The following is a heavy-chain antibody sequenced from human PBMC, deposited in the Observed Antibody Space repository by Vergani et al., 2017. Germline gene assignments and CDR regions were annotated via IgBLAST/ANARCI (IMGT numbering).Heavy chain of an antibody. Sequence: EVQLVESGGHLVQPGGSLRLTCAASEFTFSNYAMNWVRQAPGKGLEWVSGISGSGVSAYYTDSVKGRFTISRDNSKNMLFLQMNNLRTEDTAIYYCAKQYFVSGNYLFDYWGQGTLVTVSS. V-gene: IGHV3-23*04. CDR3: AKQYFVSGNYLFDY. D-gene: IGHD3-10*01. J-gene: IGHJ4*02. CDR2: ISGSGVSA. CDR1: EFTFSNYA.